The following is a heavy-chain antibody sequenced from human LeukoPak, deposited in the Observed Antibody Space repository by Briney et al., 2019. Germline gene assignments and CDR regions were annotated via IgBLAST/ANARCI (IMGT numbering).Heavy chain of an antibody. CDR1: GGSISNYY. CDR3: ARYSSGCSYLAY. V-gene: IGHV4-59*08. J-gene: IGHJ4*02. Sequence: SETLSLTCTVSGGSISNYYRNWIRQPPGKGLEWIGYIFYSGSTNYNPSLKSRVTISIDTSKNQFSLKLSSVTAADTAVYYCARYSSGCSYLAYWGQGTLVTVSS. CDR2: IFYSGST. D-gene: IGHD6-19*01.